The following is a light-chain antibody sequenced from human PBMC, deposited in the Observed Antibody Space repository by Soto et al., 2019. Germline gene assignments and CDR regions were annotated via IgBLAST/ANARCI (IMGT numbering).Light chain of an antibody. CDR2: DVS. Sequence: QSVLTPXSSVSGSPGQSITISFTGTSSDVGAYNYVSWYQQHPGKAPKLMIHDVSNRPSGVSNRFSGSKSGNTASLTISGLQAEDEADYYCSSYTSSSTYVFGTGTKVTVL. CDR1: SSDVGAYNY. V-gene: IGLV2-14*01. J-gene: IGLJ1*01. CDR3: SSYTSSSTYV.